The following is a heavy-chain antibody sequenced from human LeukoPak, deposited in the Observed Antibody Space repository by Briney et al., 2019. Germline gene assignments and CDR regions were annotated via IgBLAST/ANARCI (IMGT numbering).Heavy chain of an antibody. CDR3: AKKGGSWNYFDS. D-gene: IGHD6-13*01. V-gene: IGHV3-30*02. CDR2: LAYDTSLV. J-gene: IGHJ4*02. Sequence: GGSLRLSCVASGSTFSIYGMHWVRQAPGKGLEWVAYLAYDTSLVDYTNSVKGRFTISRDNSKNTLFLQMNSLRPEDTAVYYCAKKGGSWNYFDSWGQGTLVTVSS. CDR1: GSTFSIYG.